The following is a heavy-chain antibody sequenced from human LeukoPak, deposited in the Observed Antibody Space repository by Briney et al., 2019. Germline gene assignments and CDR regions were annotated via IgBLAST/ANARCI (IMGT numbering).Heavy chain of an antibody. D-gene: IGHD6-13*01. Sequence: PGGSLRLSCAASGFTFSSYWMSWVRQAPGKGLEWVANIKQDGSEKYYVDSVKGRFTISRDNSKNTLYLQMNSLRAEDTAVYYCAKHSSSWYSPGWFDPWGQGTLVTVSS. CDR2: IKQDGSEK. CDR1: GFTFSSYW. J-gene: IGHJ5*02. V-gene: IGHV3-7*03. CDR3: AKHSSSWYSPGWFDP.